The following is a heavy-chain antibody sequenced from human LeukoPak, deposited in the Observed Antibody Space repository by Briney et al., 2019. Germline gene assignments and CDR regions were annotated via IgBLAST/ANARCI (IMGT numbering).Heavy chain of an antibody. CDR3: ARDPSYASSWYHYMDV. CDR1: GFTFSSYT. J-gene: IGHJ6*03. V-gene: IGHV3-21*01. Sequence: GGSLRLSCAASGFTFSSYTMNWVRQAPGKGLEWVSSISSSSSYIYYANSVKGRLTISRDNAKNSLYPQMDSLRAEDTAVYYCARDPSYASSWYHYMDVWGKGTTVTVSS. D-gene: IGHD6-13*01. CDR2: ISSSSSYI.